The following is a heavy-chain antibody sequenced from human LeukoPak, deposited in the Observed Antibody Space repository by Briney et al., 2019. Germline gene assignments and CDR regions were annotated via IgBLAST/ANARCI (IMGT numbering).Heavy chain of an antibody. CDR1: GYSFISYW. D-gene: IGHD6-13*01. J-gene: IGHJ5*02. V-gene: IGHV5-51*01. Sequence: GESLKISCKGSGYSFISYWIAWVGQMPGKGLEWMGIIYPGDSDTRYSPSFQGQVTISADKSISTAYLQWSSLKASDTAMYYCARQKYSSSWYVWFDPWGQGTLVTVSS. CDR3: ARQKYSSSWYVWFDP. CDR2: IYPGDSDT.